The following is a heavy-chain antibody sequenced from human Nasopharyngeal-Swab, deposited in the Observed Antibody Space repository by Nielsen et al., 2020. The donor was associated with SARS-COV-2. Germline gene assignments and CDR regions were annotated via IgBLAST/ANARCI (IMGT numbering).Heavy chain of an antibody. CDR3: ARERPGWPRGLYYGMDV. J-gene: IGHJ6*02. CDR2: IYSGGST. D-gene: IGHD2-15*01. CDR1: GFTVSSNY. V-gene: IGHV3-53*01. Sequence: GSLRLSCAASGFTVSSNYMSWVRQAPGKGLEWVSVIYSGGSTYYADSVKGRFTISRDNSKNTLYLQMNSLRAEDTAVYYCARERPGWPRGLYYGMDVWGQGTTVTVSS.